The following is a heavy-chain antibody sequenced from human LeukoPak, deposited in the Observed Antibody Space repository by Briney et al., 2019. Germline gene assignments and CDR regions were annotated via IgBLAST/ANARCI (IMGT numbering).Heavy chain of an antibody. Sequence: GGSLRLSCAASGFTVSSNYMSWVRQAPGKGLEWVSVIYSGGSTYYADSVKGRFTISRDNAKNSLYLKMNSLRDEDTAIYYCARETTVIKKIDYWGQGTLVTVSS. CDR3: ARETTVIKKIDY. V-gene: IGHV3-53*01. D-gene: IGHD4-17*01. J-gene: IGHJ4*02. CDR2: IYSGGST. CDR1: GFTVSSNY.